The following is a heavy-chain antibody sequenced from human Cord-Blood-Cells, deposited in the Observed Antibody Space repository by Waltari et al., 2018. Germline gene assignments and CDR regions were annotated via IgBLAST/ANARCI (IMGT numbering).Heavy chain of an antibody. CDR3: ARDTGPYDFWSGYQGY. Sequence: QVQLVQSGAEVKKPGSSVKVSCKASGGTFSSYANSWVRQAPGQGLEWMGRIIPILGIANYAQKFQGRVTITADKSTSTAYMELSSLRSEDTAVYYCARDTGPYDFWSGYQGYWGQGTLVTVSS. CDR1: GGTFSSYA. V-gene: IGHV1-69*09. J-gene: IGHJ4*02. CDR2: IIPILGIA. D-gene: IGHD3-3*01.